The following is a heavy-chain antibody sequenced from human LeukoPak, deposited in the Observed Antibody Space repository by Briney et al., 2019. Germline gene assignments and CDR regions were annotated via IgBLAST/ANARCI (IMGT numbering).Heavy chain of an antibody. Sequence: GSLRLSCAASGFAFSSYGMHWVRQAPGKGREWVAVIWYDGSNKYYADSVKGRFTISRDNSKNTLYLQMTSLRAEDTAVYYCARDGYTYYYDSSGYPRYWGQGTLVTVSS. CDR1: GFAFSSYG. J-gene: IGHJ4*02. CDR3: ARDGYTYYYDSSGYPRY. V-gene: IGHV3-33*01. D-gene: IGHD3-22*01. CDR2: IWYDGSNK.